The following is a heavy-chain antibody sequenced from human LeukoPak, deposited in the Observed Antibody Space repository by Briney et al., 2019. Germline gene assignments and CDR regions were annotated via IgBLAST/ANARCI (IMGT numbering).Heavy chain of an antibody. Sequence: SGGSLRLSCAASGFTFSSYAMSWVRQAPGKGLEGGSGISVSGGSTAYADSVKGRFTISRDNPRNTLHMQMNSLRAEDTALYYCAIMHPYYDGNGYWVQWGQGTLVTVSS. CDR3: AIMHPYYDGNGYWVQ. D-gene: IGHD3-22*01. CDR2: ISVSGGST. V-gene: IGHV3-23*01. CDR1: GFTFSSYA. J-gene: IGHJ4*02.